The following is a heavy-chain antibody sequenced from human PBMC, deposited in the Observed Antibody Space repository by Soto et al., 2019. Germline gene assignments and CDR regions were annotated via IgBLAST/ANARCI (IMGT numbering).Heavy chain of an antibody. CDR1: GFTFSSYA. D-gene: IGHD6-6*01. Sequence: PGGSLRLSCAASGFTFSSYAMSWVRQAPGKGLEWVSVISGSDDSTYYADSVKGRFTISRDNSKNTLYLQMNSLRAEDTAVYYCAKRRSSSTIDYRGRGTLVTVSS. CDR2: ISGSDDST. J-gene: IGHJ4*02. CDR3: AKRRSSSTIDY. V-gene: IGHV3-23*01.